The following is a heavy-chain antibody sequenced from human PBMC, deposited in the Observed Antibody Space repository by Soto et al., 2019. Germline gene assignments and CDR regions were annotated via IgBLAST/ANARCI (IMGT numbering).Heavy chain of an antibody. V-gene: IGHV4-34*01. CDR3: ARAGRYYDSSGRKIDY. CDR2: INHSGST. CDR1: GGSFSGYY. Sequence: SETLSLTCAVYGGSFSGYYWSWIRQPPGKGLEWIGEINHSGSTNYNPSLKSRVTISVDTSKNQFSLKLSSVTAADAAVYYCARAGRYYDSSGRKIDYWGQGTLVTVSS. D-gene: IGHD3-22*01. J-gene: IGHJ4*02.